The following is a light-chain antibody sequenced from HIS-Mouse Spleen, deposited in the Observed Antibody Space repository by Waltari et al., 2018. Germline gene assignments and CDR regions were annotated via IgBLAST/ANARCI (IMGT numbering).Light chain of an antibody. CDR2: EVS. J-gene: IGLJ2*01. CDR3: CSYAGGSTYVV. Sequence: QSALTQPASASGSPGQSITISCTGTSSDVGGYNLVSWYQQHPGKAPKLMIYEVSKRPPGGSTRCSCSKSGNTASLTISGRQAEDEADYYCCSYAGGSTYVVFGGGTKLTVL. CDR1: SSDVGGYNL. V-gene: IGLV2-23*02.